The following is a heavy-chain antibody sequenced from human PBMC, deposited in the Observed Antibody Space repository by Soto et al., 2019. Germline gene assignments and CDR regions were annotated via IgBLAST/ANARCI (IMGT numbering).Heavy chain of an antibody. CDR1: GFTFSSYG. V-gene: IGHV3-30*18. Sequence: GGSLRLSCAASGFTFSSYGMHWVRQAPGKGLEWVAVISYDGSNKYYADSVKGRFTISRDNSKNTLYLQMNSLRAEDTAVYYCAKDSRVYATYFDYWGQGTLVTVSS. J-gene: IGHJ4*02. CDR3: AKDSRVYATYFDY. D-gene: IGHD2-8*01. CDR2: ISYDGSNK.